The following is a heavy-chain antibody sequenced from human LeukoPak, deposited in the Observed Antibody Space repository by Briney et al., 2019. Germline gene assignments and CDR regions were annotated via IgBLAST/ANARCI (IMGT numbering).Heavy chain of an antibody. Sequence: GGSLRLSCAASGFTFSSYAMSWVRQAPGKGLEWVSAISGSGGSTYYADSVKGRFTISRDNSKNTLYLQMNSLRAEDTAIYYCAKDLRVEYSSSWYWGAFDYWGQGTLVTVSS. J-gene: IGHJ4*02. CDR2: ISGSGGST. CDR3: AKDLRVEYSSSWYWGAFDY. V-gene: IGHV3-23*01. D-gene: IGHD6-13*01. CDR1: GFTFSSYA.